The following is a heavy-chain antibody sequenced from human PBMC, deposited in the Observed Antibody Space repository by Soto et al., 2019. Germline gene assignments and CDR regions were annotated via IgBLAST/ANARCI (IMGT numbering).Heavy chain of an antibody. Sequence: GGSLRLSCAASGFTFSSYGMHWVRQAPGKGLEWVAVIWYDGSNKYYADSVKGRFTISRDNSKNTLYLQMNSLRAEDTAVYYCARGELMSYCSGGSCYLAYFDYWGQGTLVTVSS. CDR2: IWYDGSNK. D-gene: IGHD2-15*01. J-gene: IGHJ4*02. CDR3: ARGELMSYCSGGSCYLAYFDY. V-gene: IGHV3-33*01. CDR1: GFTFSSYG.